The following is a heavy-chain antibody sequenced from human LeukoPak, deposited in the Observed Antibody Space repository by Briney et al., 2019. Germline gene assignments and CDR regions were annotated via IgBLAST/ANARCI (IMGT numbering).Heavy chain of an antibody. Sequence: SETLSLTCAVYGGSFSGYYWSWIRQPPGKGLEWIGEINHSGSTNYNPFLKSRVTISVDTSKNQFSLKLSSVTAADTAVYYCARPGPNWFDPWGQGTLVTVSS. J-gene: IGHJ5*02. V-gene: IGHV4-34*01. D-gene: IGHD7-27*01. CDR2: INHSGST. CDR1: GGSFSGYY. CDR3: ARPGPNWFDP.